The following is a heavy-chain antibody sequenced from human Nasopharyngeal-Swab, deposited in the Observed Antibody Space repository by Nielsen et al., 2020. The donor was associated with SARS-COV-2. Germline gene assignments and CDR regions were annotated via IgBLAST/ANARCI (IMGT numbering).Heavy chain of an antibody. J-gene: IGHJ4*02. CDR2: ISGSSSYI. CDR1: GFAFNNYN. Sequence: GESLKISCAASGFAFNNYNFNWVRQAPGKGLEWVSSISGSSSYIYYADSVKGRFTISRDNAKNSLYLQMNSLRAEDTAVYYCARRALQDYYFDYWGQGTLVTVSS. V-gene: IGHV3-21*01. CDR3: ARRALQDYYFDY.